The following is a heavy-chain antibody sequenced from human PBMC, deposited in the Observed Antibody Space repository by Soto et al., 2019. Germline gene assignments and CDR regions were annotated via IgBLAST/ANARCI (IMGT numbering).Heavy chain of an antibody. J-gene: IGHJ5*01. CDR2: VSVYNGNT. CDR3: ARVLIRASAASPFDT. Sequence: QVQLVQSGAEVKTPGAAVKVSCKASGYTFIDYDVSWVRQAPGQGLEWMGWVSVYNGNTKYAEKFQGRVTMTTDTSTTTAYMELRSLRSDDTAVYYCARVLIRASAASPFDTWGQGTLVTVSS. CDR1: GYTFIDYD. D-gene: IGHD3-3*01. V-gene: IGHV1-18*01.